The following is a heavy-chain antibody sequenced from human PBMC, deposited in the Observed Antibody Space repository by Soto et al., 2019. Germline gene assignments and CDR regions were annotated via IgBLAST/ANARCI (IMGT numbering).Heavy chain of an antibody. CDR2: INAGSGNT. V-gene: IGHV1-3*01. D-gene: IGHD6-13*01. J-gene: IGHJ5*02. CDR3: ARDSSSSWYVDWFDP. CDR1: GYTFTSYA. Sequence: QVQLVQSGAEVKKPGASVKVSCKASGYTFTSYAMHWVRQAPGQRLEWMGWINAGSGNTKYSQKFQGRVTITRDTSASTAYMELSSLRSEDTAVYYCARDSSSSWYVDWFDPWGQGTLVTVSS.